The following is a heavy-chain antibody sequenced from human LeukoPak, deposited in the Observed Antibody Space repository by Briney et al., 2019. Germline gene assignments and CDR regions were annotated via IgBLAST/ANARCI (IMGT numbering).Heavy chain of an antibody. CDR1: GGSISSSSYY. D-gene: IGHD2-15*01. CDR3: ASVSGPTGYYGMDV. CDR2: IYYSGST. V-gene: IGHV4-39*07. Sequence: SETLSLTCTVSGGSISSSSYYWGWIRQPPGKGLEWIGSIYYSGSTYYNPSLKSRVTISVDTSKNQFSLKLSSVTAADTAVYYCASVSGPTGYYGMDVWGQGTTVTVSS. J-gene: IGHJ6*02.